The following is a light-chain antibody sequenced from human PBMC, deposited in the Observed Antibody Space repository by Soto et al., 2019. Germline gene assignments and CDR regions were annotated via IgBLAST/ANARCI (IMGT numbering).Light chain of an antibody. CDR1: TSDVGAYNF. V-gene: IGLV2-14*01. Sequence: QSALTQPASVSGSPGHSITISCTGTTSDVGAYNFVSWYQLHPGKAPKLMIFEVSNRPSGVSNRFSGSKSGNTASLTISGLQAEDEADYYCSSYTSSGTRVFGTGTKLTVL. CDR2: EVS. J-gene: IGLJ1*01. CDR3: SSYTSSGTRV.